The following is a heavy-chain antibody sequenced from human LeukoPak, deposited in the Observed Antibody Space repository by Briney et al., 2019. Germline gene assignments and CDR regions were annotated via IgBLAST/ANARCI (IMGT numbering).Heavy chain of an antibody. Sequence: GESLKISCKGSGYSFTSYWIGWVRQMPGKGLEWMGIIYPGDSDTRYSPSFQGQVTISADKSISTAYLQWSSLKASDTAMYYCARHYTAMVYHEAFDIWGQGTMVNVSS. CDR2: IYPGDSDT. CDR3: ARHYTAMVYHEAFDI. D-gene: IGHD5-18*01. CDR1: GYSFTSYW. J-gene: IGHJ3*02. V-gene: IGHV5-51*01.